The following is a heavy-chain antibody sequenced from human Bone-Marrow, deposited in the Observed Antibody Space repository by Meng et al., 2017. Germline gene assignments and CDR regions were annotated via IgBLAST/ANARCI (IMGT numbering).Heavy chain of an antibody. CDR2: ISSSSSYI. Sequence: GESLKISCAASGFTFSSYSMNWVRQAPGKGLEWVSSISSSSSYIYYADSVKGRFTISRDNAKNSLYLQMNSLRAEDTAVYYCARDRIQLWVTRQVRAYYYYGMGVWGQGTTVTRCS. V-gene: IGHV3-21*01. CDR1: GFTFSSYS. J-gene: IGHJ6*01. CDR3: ARDRIQLWVTRQVRAYYYYGMGV. D-gene: IGHD5-18*01.